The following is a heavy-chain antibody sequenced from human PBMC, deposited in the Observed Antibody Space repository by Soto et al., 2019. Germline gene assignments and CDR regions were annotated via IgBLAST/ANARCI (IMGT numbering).Heavy chain of an antibody. Sequence: QVQLVQSGAEVKKPGASVKVSCKASGYTFTSYYMHWVRQAPGQGLEWMGIINPSGGSTSYAQKFQGKVTMTRDTSTTTVYMELSSLRSEDTAVYYCASGPTVVMECAYWGQGTLVTVSS. CDR1: GYTFTSYY. D-gene: IGHD2-15*01. J-gene: IGHJ4*02. V-gene: IGHV1-46*01. CDR3: ASGPTVVMECAY. CDR2: INPSGGST.